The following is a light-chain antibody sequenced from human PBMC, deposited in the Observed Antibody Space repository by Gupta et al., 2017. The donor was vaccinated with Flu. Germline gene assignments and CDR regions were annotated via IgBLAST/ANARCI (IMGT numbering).Light chain of an antibody. CDR1: QSVLYTSNNRNY. CDR2: WAS. Sequence: DIVMTQSPDSLAVSVGERATINCKSSQSVLYTSNNRNYLAWYQHKPGQSPKLLLYWASTRDSGVPDRFSGSGSGTEFSLTISNLQAEDVAIYYCQQYYTTPWTFGHGTKVEIK. CDR3: QQYYTTPWT. J-gene: IGKJ1*01. V-gene: IGKV4-1*01.